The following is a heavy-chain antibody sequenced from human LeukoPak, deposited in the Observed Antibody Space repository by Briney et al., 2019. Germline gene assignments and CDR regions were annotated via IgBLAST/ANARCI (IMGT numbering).Heavy chain of an antibody. CDR3: ARDTVLYIAAAGTRIRGYYGMDV. Sequence: SETLSLTCTVSGGSISSYYWSWIRQPAGKGLEWIGRIYTSGSTNYNPSLKSRVTMSVDTSKNQFSLKLSSATAADTAVYYCARDTVLYIAAAGTRIRGYYGMDVWGQGTTVTVSS. D-gene: IGHD6-13*01. J-gene: IGHJ6*02. CDR2: IYTSGST. CDR1: GGSISSYY. V-gene: IGHV4-4*07.